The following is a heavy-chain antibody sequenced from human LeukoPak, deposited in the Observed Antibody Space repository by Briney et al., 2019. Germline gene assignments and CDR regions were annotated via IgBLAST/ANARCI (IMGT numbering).Heavy chain of an antibody. V-gene: IGHV1-2*02. Sequence: ASVKVSCKASGYTFTGYYMHWVRQAPGQGLEWMGWINPNSGGTNYAQKFQGRVTMTRDTSISTAYMELSRLRSDDTAVYYCARVELPYCSSTSCYGHYCYGMDVWGQGTTVTVSS. CDR1: GYTFTGYY. CDR2: INPNSGGT. CDR3: ARVELPYCSSTSCYGHYCYGMDV. J-gene: IGHJ6*02. D-gene: IGHD2-2*01.